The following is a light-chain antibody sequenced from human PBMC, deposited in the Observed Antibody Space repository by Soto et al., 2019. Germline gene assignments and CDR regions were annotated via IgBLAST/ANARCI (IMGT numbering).Light chain of an antibody. V-gene: IGKV1-5*03. CDR3: QHANTFPVT. Sequence: DIQMTQSPPFLSASVGDIVTITCRASQTISSWLAWYQQKPGKAPKLLIYKASTLKSGVPSRFSGSGSGTEFTLTISSLQPDDFAIYYCQHANTFPVTFGGGTKVDIK. CDR2: KAS. J-gene: IGKJ4*01. CDR1: QTISSW.